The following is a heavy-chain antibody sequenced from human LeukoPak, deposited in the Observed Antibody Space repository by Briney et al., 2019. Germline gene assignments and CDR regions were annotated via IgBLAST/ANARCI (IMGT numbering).Heavy chain of an antibody. CDR1: GDSVSSNSAA. CDR3: ARDDGIAVAGRFDY. J-gene: IGHJ4*02. Sequence: SQTLSLTCAISGDSVSSNSAAWNWIRQSPSRGLQWLGRTYYRSKWYNDYAVSVKSRITINPDTSKNQFSLQLNSVTPEDTAVYYCARDDGIAVAGRFDYWGQGTLVTVSS. V-gene: IGHV6-1*01. D-gene: IGHD6-19*01. CDR2: TYYRSKWYN.